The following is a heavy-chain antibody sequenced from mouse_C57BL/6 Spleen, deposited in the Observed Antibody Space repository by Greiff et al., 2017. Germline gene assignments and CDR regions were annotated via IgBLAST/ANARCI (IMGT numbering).Heavy chain of an antibody. CDR2: INPNNGGT. V-gene: IGHV1-26*01. Sequence: EVQLQQSGPELVKPGASVKISCKASGYTFTDYYMNWVKQSHGKSLEWIGDINPNNGGTSYNQKFKGKATLTVAKSSSTAYMELRSLTSEDSAVYYCASGANFPFDYWGQGTTLTVSS. J-gene: IGHJ2*01. CDR3: ASGANFPFDY. D-gene: IGHD4-1*01. CDR1: GYTFTDYY.